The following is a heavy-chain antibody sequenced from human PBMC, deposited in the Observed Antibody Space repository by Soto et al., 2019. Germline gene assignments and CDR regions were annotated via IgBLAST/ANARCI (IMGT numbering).Heavy chain of an antibody. CDR3: ARLRTTVTTVFDP. J-gene: IGHJ5*02. V-gene: IGHV4-59*08. D-gene: IGHD4-17*01. Sequence: SETLSLTSTVDGGSLSSKYWSWIRQPPGKGLEWIGYIYYSGSTNYNPSLKSRVTISVDTSKNQFSLKLSSVTAADTAVYYCARLRTTVTTVFDPWGQGTLVTVSS. CDR1: GGSLSSKY. CDR2: IYYSGST.